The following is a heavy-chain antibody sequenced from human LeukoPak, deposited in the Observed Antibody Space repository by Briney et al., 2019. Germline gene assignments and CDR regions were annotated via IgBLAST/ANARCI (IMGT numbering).Heavy chain of an antibody. V-gene: IGHV3-23*01. Sequence: GRSLRLSCAASGFTFSSYAMCWVRQAPGKGLEWVSAISGSGGSTYYADSVKGRFTISRDNSKNTLYLQMNSLRAEDTAVYYCAKGSDTAMVTDYYYYMDVWGKGTTVTVSS. CDR2: ISGSGGST. CDR3: AKGSDTAMVTDYYYYMDV. D-gene: IGHD5-18*01. J-gene: IGHJ6*03. CDR1: GFTFSSYA.